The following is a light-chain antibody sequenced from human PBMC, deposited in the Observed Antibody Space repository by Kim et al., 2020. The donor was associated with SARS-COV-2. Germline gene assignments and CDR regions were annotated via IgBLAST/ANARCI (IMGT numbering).Light chain of an antibody. CDR3: QQYGSSPPTT. V-gene: IGKV3-20*01. Sequence: PGERVTLSCRASQSVSSSYLAWYQQKPGQAPRLLIYGASSRATGIPDRFSGSGSGTDFTLTISRLEPEDFAVYYCQQYGSSPPTTFGQGTKVDIK. CDR2: GAS. CDR1: QSVSSSY. J-gene: IGKJ1*01.